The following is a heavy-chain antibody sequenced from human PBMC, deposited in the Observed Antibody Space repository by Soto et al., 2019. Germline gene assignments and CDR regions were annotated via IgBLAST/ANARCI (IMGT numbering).Heavy chain of an antibody. CDR3: ARVRGGQQLGYFDY. CDR2: IYHSGST. Sequence: SETLSLTCTVSGGSISSYYWSWIRQPPGKGLEWIGYIYHSGSTYYNPSLKSRVTISVDRSKNQFSLKLSSVTAADTAVYYCARVRGGQQLGYFDYWGQGTLVTVSS. CDR1: GGSISSYY. J-gene: IGHJ4*02. V-gene: IGHV4-59*12. D-gene: IGHD6-13*01.